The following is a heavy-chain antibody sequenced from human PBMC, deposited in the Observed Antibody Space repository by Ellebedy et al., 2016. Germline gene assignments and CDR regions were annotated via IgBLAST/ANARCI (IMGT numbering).Heavy chain of an antibody. CDR2: IYSGGST. V-gene: IGHV3-66*02. D-gene: IGHD6-13*01. CDR3: AKTQQQLALHYYYYYGMDV. CDR1: GFIFSSYP. J-gene: IGHJ6*02. Sequence: GGSLRLSXAASGFIFSSYPMSWVRQAPGKGLEWVSVIYSGGSTYYADSVKGRFTISRDNSKNTLYLQMNSLRAEDTAVYYCAKTQQQLALHYYYYYGMDVWGQGTTVTVSS.